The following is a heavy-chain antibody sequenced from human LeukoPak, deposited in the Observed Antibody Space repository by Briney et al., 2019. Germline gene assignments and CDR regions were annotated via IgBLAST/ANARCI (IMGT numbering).Heavy chain of an antibody. J-gene: IGHJ4*02. CDR3: ARGAGEQWLVNLEYYFAY. CDR1: GFTFSSYS. CDR2: ISSSSSYI. Sequence: GGSLRLSCAASGFTFSSYSMNWVRQAPGKGLEWVSSISSSSSYIYYADSVKGRFTISRDNAKNSLYLQMNSLRAEDTAVYYCARGAGEQWLVNLEYYFAYWGQGTLVPVSS. V-gene: IGHV3-21*01. D-gene: IGHD6-19*01.